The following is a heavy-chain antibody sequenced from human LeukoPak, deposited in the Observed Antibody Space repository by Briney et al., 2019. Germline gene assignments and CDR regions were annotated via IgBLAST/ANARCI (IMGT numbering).Heavy chain of an antibody. D-gene: IGHD3-22*01. CDR1: GFTFRNYV. V-gene: IGHV3-23*01. CDR2: ISGSGGGT. J-gene: IGHJ4*02. CDR3: AKEGSSGFYHFDF. Sequence: GGSLRLSWEASGFTFRNYVMSWDSQAPGRGLGWVAVISGSGGGTYEGSVKGRFTIYNDNYENTLYLHMNRVSPEDTDIYYCAKEGSSGFYHFDFWGLGTLVTVS.